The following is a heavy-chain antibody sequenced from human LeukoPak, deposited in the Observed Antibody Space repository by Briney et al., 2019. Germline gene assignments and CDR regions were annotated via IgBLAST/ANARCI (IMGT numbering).Heavy chain of an antibody. CDR3: ARDAGGYSSPFSC. D-gene: IGHD4-23*01. CDR2: IYSGGTT. V-gene: IGHV3-66*02. CDR1: GLTVSGNY. Sequence: GGSLRLSCAASGLTVSGNYMSWVRQAPGQGLEWVAVIYSGGTTYYADSVRGRFTISSDTSKHTLYLQMNSLTAGDTAVYYCARDAGGYSSPFSCWGQGTLVTVSS. J-gene: IGHJ4*02.